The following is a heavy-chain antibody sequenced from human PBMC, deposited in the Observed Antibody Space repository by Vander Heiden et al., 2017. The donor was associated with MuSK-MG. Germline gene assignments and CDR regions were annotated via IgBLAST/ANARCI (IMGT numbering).Heavy chain of an antibody. D-gene: IGHD2-2*01. CDR1: GLPLSNYG. Sequence: QVQLVESGGGVVPPGRSLRLSCAAPGLPLSNYGMHWVRQAPGKGLEWVAVIWYDGSYKYYADSVKGRFTISRDDSKNTLYLQMNSLRAEDTALYYCARDYCSTTTCYDYWGQGTLVTVSS. CDR3: ARDYCSTTTCYDY. V-gene: IGHV3-33*01. CDR2: IWYDGSYK. J-gene: IGHJ4*02.